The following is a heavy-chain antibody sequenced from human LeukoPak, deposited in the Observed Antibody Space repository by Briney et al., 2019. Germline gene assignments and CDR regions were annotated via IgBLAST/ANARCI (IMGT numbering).Heavy chain of an antibody. Sequence: PGGSLRLSCAASGFPFSSYSMTWVRQAPGRGLEWVSSISSSSSYIYYADSMKGRFTISRDNAKNSLYLQMNSLRAEDTAVYYCARDQRAQFDYWGQGTLVTVSS. V-gene: IGHV3-21*01. D-gene: IGHD6-25*01. J-gene: IGHJ4*02. CDR1: GFPFSSYS. CDR2: ISSSSSYI. CDR3: ARDQRAQFDY.